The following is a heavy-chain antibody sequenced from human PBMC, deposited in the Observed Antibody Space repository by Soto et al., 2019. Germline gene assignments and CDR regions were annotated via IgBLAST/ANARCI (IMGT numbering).Heavy chain of an antibody. CDR3: ARRRGWSYDFDY. CDR2: IDPSDSRT. D-gene: IGHD1-26*01. CDR1: GYAFTNYL. V-gene: IGHV5-10-1*01. Sequence: PGESLKISFNASGYAFTNYLISWVRQKPGQGLEWMGRIDPSDSRTKYSPSFDGHVTISIDKSISAAFLQWSSLRASDTAVYYCARRRGWSYDFDYWGQGTLVTVSS. J-gene: IGHJ4*02.